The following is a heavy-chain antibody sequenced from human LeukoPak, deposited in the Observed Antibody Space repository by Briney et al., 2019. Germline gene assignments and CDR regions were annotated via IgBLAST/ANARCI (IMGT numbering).Heavy chain of an antibody. Sequence: ASVKVSCKASGFSFPIYGISWVRQAPGQGLEWIGWITAYDGDTNYAEKFEGRVTMATDTSTSTASMELWSLRSDDTAIYYCARDYQLPSGPDVFDIWGQGTVVTVSS. J-gene: IGHJ3*02. CDR3: ARDYQLPSGPDVFDI. CDR2: ITAYDGDT. D-gene: IGHD1-1*01. V-gene: IGHV1-18*01. CDR1: GFSFPIYG.